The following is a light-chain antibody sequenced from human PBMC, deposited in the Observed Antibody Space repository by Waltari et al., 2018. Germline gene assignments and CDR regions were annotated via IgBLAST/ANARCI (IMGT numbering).Light chain of an antibody. CDR2: GAS. J-gene: IGKJ2*01. CDR1: QSVSSNS. V-gene: IGKV3-20*01. CDR3: HHYGSSPYT. Sequence: EIVLTQSPGTLSLSPGERATLSCRASQSVSSNSLAWYQQTPGQAPRLLIYGASSRATGIPDRCSGSGSGTDFTLTISRLEPEDFAVFYCHHYGSSPYTFGQGTKLEIK.